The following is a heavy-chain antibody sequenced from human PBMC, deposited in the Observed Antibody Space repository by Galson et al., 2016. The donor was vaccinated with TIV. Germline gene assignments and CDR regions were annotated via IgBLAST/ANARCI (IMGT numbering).Heavy chain of an antibody. CDR1: GAIFNSYA. CDR2: VNPSGGTT. CDR3: ARGPGYTYGYIFDY. V-gene: IGHV1-46*02. Sequence: SVKVSCKASGAIFNSYAISWVRQAPGQGLEWVGIVNPSGGTTSYAQKFQGRVTMTRDTSTSTVYMELNSLKSDDTAVYYCARGPGYTYGYIFDYWGQGTLVTVAS. D-gene: IGHD5-18*01. J-gene: IGHJ4*02.